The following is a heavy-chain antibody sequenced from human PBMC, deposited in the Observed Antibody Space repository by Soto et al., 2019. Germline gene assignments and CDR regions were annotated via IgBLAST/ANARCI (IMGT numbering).Heavy chain of an antibody. Sequence: SETLSLTCTVSGGSISSYYWSWIRQPPGKGLEWIGYIYYSGSTNYNPSLKSRVTISVDTSKNQFSLKLSSVTAADTAVYYCAKGDSSSAQVYYYYMDVWGKGTTVTVSS. D-gene: IGHD6-13*01. CDR2: IYYSGST. CDR3: AKGDSSSAQVYYYYMDV. J-gene: IGHJ6*03. V-gene: IGHV4-59*01. CDR1: GGSISSYY.